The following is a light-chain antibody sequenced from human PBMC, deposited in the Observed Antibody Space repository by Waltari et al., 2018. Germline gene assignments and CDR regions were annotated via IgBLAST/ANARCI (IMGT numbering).Light chain of an antibody. CDR2: WAS. Sequence: DIIMTQSPDSLAVSLGERATINCKSSQSLFSSSQNRNYLAWYQQKPGQSPTLLIYWASTRESGVPDQFSGSGSGTDFTLTISSLQAEDVAVYYCHQYYRSPTFGGGTKVEIK. J-gene: IGKJ4*01. CDR1: QSLFSSSQNRNY. V-gene: IGKV4-1*01. CDR3: HQYYRSPT.